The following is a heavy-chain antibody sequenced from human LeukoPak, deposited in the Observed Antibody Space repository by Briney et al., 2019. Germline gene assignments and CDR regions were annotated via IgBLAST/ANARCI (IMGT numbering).Heavy chain of an antibody. CDR1: GFTFRNYE. CDR2: ISSSGSTI. CDR3: AREESRGLDY. J-gene: IGHJ4*02. Sequence: GGSPRLSCAASGFTFRNYEMNWVRQAPGKGLEWVSYISSSGSTIFYAASVKGRFTISRDNARNSVYLQMNSLRADDTAIYYCAREESRGLDYWGQGTAVTVSP. V-gene: IGHV3-48*03. D-gene: IGHD3-10*01.